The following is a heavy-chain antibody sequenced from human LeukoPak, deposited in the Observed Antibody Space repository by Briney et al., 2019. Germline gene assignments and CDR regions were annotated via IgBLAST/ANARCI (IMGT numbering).Heavy chain of an antibody. CDR3: ARGGYYNFWTGLVDY. J-gene: IGHJ4*02. V-gene: IGHV3-7*01. CDR2: IKHDDTEI. D-gene: IGHD3/OR15-3a*01. Sequence: GGSPRLSCAASGFDFNKYWMNWVRQAPGKGLEWVANIKHDDTEINYVDSVRGRFTVSRDNAKNSLYLRLNSLRHEDAAVYFCARGGYYNFWTGLVDYWGLGTRVTVSS. CDR1: GFDFNKYW.